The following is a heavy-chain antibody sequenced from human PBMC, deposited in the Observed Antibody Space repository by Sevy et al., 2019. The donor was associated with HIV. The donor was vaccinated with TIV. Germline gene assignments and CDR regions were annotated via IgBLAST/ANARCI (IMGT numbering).Heavy chain of an antibody. CDR3: AKGKETYYYYYGMDV. V-gene: IGHV3-30*18. J-gene: IGHJ6*02. CDR2: ISYDGSNQ. Sequence: RLSCAASGFTFSSYGMHWVRQGPGKGLEWVAIISYDGSNQYYPDSVKGRFTVSRDNSKNTLYLQMNSLRAEDTAVYYCAKGKETYYYYYGMDVWGQGTTVTVSS. CDR1: GFTFSSYG.